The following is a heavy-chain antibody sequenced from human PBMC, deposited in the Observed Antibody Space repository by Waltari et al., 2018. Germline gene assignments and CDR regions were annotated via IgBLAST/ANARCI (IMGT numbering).Heavy chain of an antibody. CDR3: ASGGMSDAFDI. CDR2: IIRIFGTT. CDR1: GGTFSSYG. D-gene: IGHD3-16*01. J-gene: IGHJ3*02. Sequence: QVQLVQSGAEVKKPGSSVKVSCKASGGTFSSYGISWVRQAPGQGLEWMGGIIRIFGTTNYAHKFQGRVTIIADESTSTAYMELSSLRSEDTAVYYCASGGMSDAFDIWGQVTMVTVSS. V-gene: IGHV1-69*13.